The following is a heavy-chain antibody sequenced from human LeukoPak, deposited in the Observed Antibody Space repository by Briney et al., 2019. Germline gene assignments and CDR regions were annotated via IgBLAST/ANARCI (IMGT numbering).Heavy chain of an antibody. Sequence: KPSETLSLTCTVSGYSISSGYYWGWIRQPPGKGLEWIGSIYHSGSTYYNPSLKSRVTISVDTSKNQFSLKLSSATAADTAVYYCARDNHSAASVDPWGQGTLVTVSS. V-gene: IGHV4-38-2*02. CDR1: GYSISSGYY. CDR3: ARDNHSAASVDP. CDR2: IYHSGST. D-gene: IGHD1-14*01. J-gene: IGHJ5*02.